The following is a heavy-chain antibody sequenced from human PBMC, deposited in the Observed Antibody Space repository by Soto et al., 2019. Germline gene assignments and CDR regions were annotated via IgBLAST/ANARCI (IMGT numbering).Heavy chain of an antibody. Sequence: EVQLLDSGGDLRQPGGSLRLSCAASGFMFKNYEMSWVRQAPGKGLEWVSAINSRGDRTYYAGPVKGRFTISRDNSKNPLYLPMPSLRVEDTAMYFCTRGSGSYYFDGDHWGQGTLVTVSS. CDR2: INSRGDRT. J-gene: IGHJ5*02. CDR1: GFMFKNYE. V-gene: IGHV3-23*01. CDR3: TRGSGSYYFDGDH. D-gene: IGHD3-10*01.